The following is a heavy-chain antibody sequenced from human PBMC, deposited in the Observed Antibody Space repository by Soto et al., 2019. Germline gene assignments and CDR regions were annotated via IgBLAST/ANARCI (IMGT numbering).Heavy chain of an antibody. CDR1: GFTFSSYW. CDR2: IKQDGSEK. J-gene: IGHJ2*01. Sequence: EVQLVESGGGLVQAGGSLRLSCAASGFTFSSYWMSWVRQAPGKGLEWVANIKQDGSEKYYVDSVKGRFTISRDNAKNSLYLQMNSLRAEDTAVYYCARVGLRSHWYFDLWGRGTLVTVSS. V-gene: IGHV3-7*01. CDR3: ARVGLRSHWYFDL. D-gene: IGHD4-17*01.